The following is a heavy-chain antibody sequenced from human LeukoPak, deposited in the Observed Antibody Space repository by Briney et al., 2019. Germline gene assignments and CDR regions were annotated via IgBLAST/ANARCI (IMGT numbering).Heavy chain of an antibody. Sequence: GGSLRLSCAASGFIFNDYAMSWVRQVPGKGLECVSVISANGGKTYYADSVKGRFTISRDTSKTTISLQMNSLRVEDSAVYYCAKWTPTTLFRGERARFDSLGQGTLVTVSS. D-gene: IGHD3-10*01. J-gene: IGHJ4*02. CDR1: GFIFNDYA. V-gene: IGHV3-23*01. CDR2: ISANGGKT. CDR3: AKWTPTTLFRGERARFDS.